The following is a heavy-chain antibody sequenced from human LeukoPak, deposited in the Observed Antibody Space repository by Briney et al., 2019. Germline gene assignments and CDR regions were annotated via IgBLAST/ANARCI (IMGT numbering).Heavy chain of an antibody. CDR2: ISYDGSNK. CDR1: GFTFSSYG. CDR3: AKEEAVVLDY. V-gene: IGHV3-30*18. J-gene: IGHJ4*02. Sequence: GGSLRLSCAASGFTFSSYGMHWVRQAPGKGLEWVAVISYDGSNKYYADSVKGRFTISRDNSKNTLYLQMNSLRAEDRAVYYCAKEEAVVLDYWGQGTLVTVSS. D-gene: IGHD6-19*01.